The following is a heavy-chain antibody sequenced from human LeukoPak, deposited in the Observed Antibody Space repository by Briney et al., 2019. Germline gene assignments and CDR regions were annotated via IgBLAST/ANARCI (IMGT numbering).Heavy chain of an antibody. J-gene: IGHJ4*02. Sequence: GGSLRLSCAASGFTFSAYHINWVRQAPGKGLEWISYISTTGTTIHYADSVKGRFAISRDNAKSSLYLQMNSLRDEDTAVYYCARVWQDYSGVDYWGQGILVTVSS. CDR2: ISTTGTTI. D-gene: IGHD2-21*01. CDR1: GFTFSAYH. V-gene: IGHV3-48*02. CDR3: ARVWQDYSGVDY.